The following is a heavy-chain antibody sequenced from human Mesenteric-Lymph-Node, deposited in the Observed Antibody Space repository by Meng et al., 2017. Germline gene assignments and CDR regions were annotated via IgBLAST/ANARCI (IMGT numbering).Heavy chain of an antibody. CDR3: ARTTIFGVVMTFDY. J-gene: IGHJ4*02. Sequence: QVSLPEPGPGLVKPSQTLSLTCTVSGGSISSGGYYWSWIRQHPGKGLEWIGYIYYSGSTYYNPSLKSLVTISVDTSKNQFSLKLSSVTAADTAVYYCARTTIFGVVMTFDYWGQGTLVTVSS. CDR2: IYYSGST. CDR1: GGSISSGGYY. V-gene: IGHV4-31*01. D-gene: IGHD3-3*01.